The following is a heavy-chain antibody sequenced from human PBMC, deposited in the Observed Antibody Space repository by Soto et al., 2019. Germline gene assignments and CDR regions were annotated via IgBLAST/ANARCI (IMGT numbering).Heavy chain of an antibody. J-gene: IGHJ6*02. CDR3: ARHLSGYQTYYYYGMDV. Sequence: GGSLRLSCAASGFTFSDYDMSWIRQAPGKGLEWVSYISSSSSYTNYADSVKGRFTISRDNAKNSLYLQMNSLRAEDTAVYYCARHLSGYQTYYYYGMDVWGQGTTVTVSS. V-gene: IGHV3-11*06. CDR1: GFTFSDYD. CDR2: ISSSSSYT. D-gene: IGHD3-16*02.